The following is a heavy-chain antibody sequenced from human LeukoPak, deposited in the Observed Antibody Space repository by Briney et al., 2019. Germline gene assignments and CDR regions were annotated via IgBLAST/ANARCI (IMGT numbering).Heavy chain of an antibody. Sequence: GGSLRLSCADSGFTFTYYWMTWVRQVPGKGLEWVANIHKAGTESYYVDSVKGRFAISRDNAKNSLYLQLSSLRVDDTAVYYCARVGTWELQRVFDYWGQGTLVTVSS. J-gene: IGHJ4*02. CDR2: IHKAGTES. CDR1: GFTFTYYW. CDR3: ARVGTWELQRVFDY. D-gene: IGHD1-26*01. V-gene: IGHV3-7*01.